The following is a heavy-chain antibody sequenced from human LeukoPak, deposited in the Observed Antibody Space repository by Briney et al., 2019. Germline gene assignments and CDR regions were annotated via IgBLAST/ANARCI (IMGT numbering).Heavy chain of an antibody. V-gene: IGHV1-69*13. D-gene: IGHD1-1*01. CDR3: ARSGVKYNWNGAFDI. CDR2: IIPIFGTA. J-gene: IGHJ3*02. CDR1: GGTFSSYA. Sequence: ASVKVSCKASGGTFSSYAISWVRQAPGQGLEWMGGIIPIFGTANYAQKFQGRVTITADESTSTAYMELSSLRSEDTAVYYCARSGVKYNWNGAFDIWGQGTMVTVSS.